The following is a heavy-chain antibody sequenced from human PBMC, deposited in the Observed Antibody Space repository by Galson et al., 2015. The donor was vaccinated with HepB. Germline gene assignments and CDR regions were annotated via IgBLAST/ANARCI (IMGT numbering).Heavy chain of an antibody. Sequence: SVKVSCKASGYTFSGYFIHWVRQAPGQGLEWMGRINPNSGATDYAQTFQGRVTMTRDTSITTAYMELSRLRFDDTAVYYCAREDEKRVLEWLHSPYNWFDPWGQGTLVIVSS. V-gene: IGHV1-2*06. D-gene: IGHD3-3*01. CDR2: INPNSGAT. CDR1: GYTFSGYF. CDR3: AREDEKRVLEWLHSPYNWFDP. J-gene: IGHJ5*02.